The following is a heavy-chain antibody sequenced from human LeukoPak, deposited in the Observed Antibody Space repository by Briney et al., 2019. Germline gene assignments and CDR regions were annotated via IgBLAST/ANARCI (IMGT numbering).Heavy chain of an antibody. CDR3: ASSLRGGWFDP. J-gene: IGHJ5*02. Sequence: ASVKVSCKASGYTFTSYDINWVRQATGQGLEWMGWINPNSGGTNYVQKFQGRVTMTRDTSISTAYMELSRLRSDDTAVYYCASSLRGGWFDPWGQGTLVTVSS. V-gene: IGHV1-2*02. CDR2: INPNSGGT. CDR1: GYTFTSYD.